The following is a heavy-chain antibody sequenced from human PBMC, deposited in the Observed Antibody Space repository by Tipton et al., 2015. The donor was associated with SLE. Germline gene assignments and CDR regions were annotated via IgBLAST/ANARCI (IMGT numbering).Heavy chain of an antibody. CDR3: ASDPGRESSSPGVDY. Sequence: QLVQSGAEVKKPGASVKVSCKASGYTFTSYGISWVRQAPGQGLEWMGWISAYNGNTNYAQKLQGRVTMTTDTSTSTAYMELRSRRSDDTGVYYRASDPGRESSSPGVDYWGQGTLVTVSS. J-gene: IGHJ4*02. D-gene: IGHD6-13*01. V-gene: IGHV1-18*01. CDR2: ISAYNGNT. CDR1: GYTFTSYG.